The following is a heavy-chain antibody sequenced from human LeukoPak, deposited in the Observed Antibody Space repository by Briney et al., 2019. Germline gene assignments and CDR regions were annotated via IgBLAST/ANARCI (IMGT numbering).Heavy chain of an antibody. Sequence: AGGSLRLSWSVSGFTFSTYVMHWVRQAPGKGLEYVSAISSNGDNTYYADSVKGRFTISRDNSKNTLYPQMSSLRADDTAVYYCVRGTGYWGQGTLVTVSS. CDR3: VRGTGY. J-gene: IGHJ4*02. CDR1: GFTFSTYV. V-gene: IGHV3-64D*06. CDR2: ISSNGDNT.